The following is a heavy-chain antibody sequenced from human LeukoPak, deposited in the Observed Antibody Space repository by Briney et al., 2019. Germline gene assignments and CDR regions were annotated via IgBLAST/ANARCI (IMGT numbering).Heavy chain of an antibody. J-gene: IGHJ4*02. CDR3: ARRLLAILELAYFDY. CDR2: IIPIFGTA. CDR1: GGTFSSYA. D-gene: IGHD2-21*01. Sequence: ASVKVSCKASGGTFSSYAISWVRQAPGQGLEWMGGIIPIFGTANYAQKFQGRVTITTDESTSTAYMELSSLRSEDTAVYYCARRLLAILELAYFDYWGQGTLVTVSS. V-gene: IGHV1-69*05.